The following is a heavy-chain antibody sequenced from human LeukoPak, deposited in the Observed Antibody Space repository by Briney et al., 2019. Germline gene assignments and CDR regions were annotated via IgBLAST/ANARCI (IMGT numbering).Heavy chain of an antibody. D-gene: IGHD5-24*01. Sequence: GASVKVSCKASGYTFTSYGISWVRQAPGQGLEWMGGIIPIFGTANYAQKFQGRVTITTDESTSTAYMELSSLRSEDTAVYYCARGGDDGSTFDYWGQGTLVTVSS. J-gene: IGHJ4*02. V-gene: IGHV1-69*05. CDR3: ARGGDDGSTFDY. CDR2: IIPIFGTA. CDR1: GYTFTSYG.